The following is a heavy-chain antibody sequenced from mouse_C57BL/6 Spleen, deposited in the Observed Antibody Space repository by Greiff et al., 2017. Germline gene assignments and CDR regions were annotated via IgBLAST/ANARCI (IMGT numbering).Heavy chain of an antibody. J-gene: IGHJ4*01. CDR1: GYTFTSYG. CDR3: ARYGAFMDY. Sequence: QVQLQQSGAELARPGASVKLSCKASGYTFTSYGISWVKQRTGQGLEWIGNINPSNGGTNYNEKFKSKATLTVDKSSSTAYMQLSSLTSEDSAVYYCARYGAFMDYWGQGTSVTVSS. D-gene: IGHD1-1*01. V-gene: IGHV1-81*01. CDR2: INPSNGGT.